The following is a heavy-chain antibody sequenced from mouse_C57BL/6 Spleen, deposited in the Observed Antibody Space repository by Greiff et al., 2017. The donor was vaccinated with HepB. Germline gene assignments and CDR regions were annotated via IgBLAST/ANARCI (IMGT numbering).Heavy chain of an antibody. D-gene: IGHD2-3*01. CDR3: ARDGDDDYFDY. CDR1: GFTFSDYY. Sequence: EVMLVESEGGLVQPGSSMKLSCTASGFTFSDYYMAWVRQVPEKGLEWVANINYDGSSTYYLDSLKSRFIISRDNAKNILYMQMSSLKSEDTATYYCARDGDDDYFDYWGQGTTLTVSS. CDR2: INYDGSST. J-gene: IGHJ2*01. V-gene: IGHV5-16*01.